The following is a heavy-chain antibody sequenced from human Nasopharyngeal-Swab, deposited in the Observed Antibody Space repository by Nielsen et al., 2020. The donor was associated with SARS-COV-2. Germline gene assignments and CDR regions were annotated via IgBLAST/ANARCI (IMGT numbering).Heavy chain of an antibody. Sequence: SETLSLTCSVSGASISNRTYYWGWIRQSPEKGLQWIGTVFYTGTYYNPSLQSRVTISVDTSKNQFSLKLTSVTAADTAVYYRVRDESGDYLGLPFDSWGPGTLVTVSS. CDR3: VRDESGDYLGLPFDS. CDR2: VFYTGT. J-gene: IGHJ4*02. V-gene: IGHV4-39*07. CDR1: GASISNRTYY. D-gene: IGHD4-17*01.